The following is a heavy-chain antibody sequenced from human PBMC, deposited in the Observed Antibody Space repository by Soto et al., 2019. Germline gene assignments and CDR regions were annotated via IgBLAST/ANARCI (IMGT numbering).Heavy chain of an antibody. D-gene: IGHD6-6*01. Sequence: ASVKVSCKASGYTFTSYGISWVRQAPGQGLEWMGWISAYNGNTNYAQKLQGRVTMTTDTSTSTAYMELRSLRDEDTAVYYCARLVNSSSNFDYWGQGTLVTVSS. CDR2: ISAYNGNT. CDR3: ARLVNSSSNFDY. CDR1: GYTFTSYG. V-gene: IGHV1-18*01. J-gene: IGHJ4*02.